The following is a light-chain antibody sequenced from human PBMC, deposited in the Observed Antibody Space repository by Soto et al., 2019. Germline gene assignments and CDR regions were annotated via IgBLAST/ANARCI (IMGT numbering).Light chain of an antibody. V-gene: IGLV1-44*01. J-gene: IGLJ2*01. CDR3: AAWDDSLNGVV. CDR1: SSNIGSNT. CDR2: NTN. Sequence: QSVLTQPPSASGTPGQRVTISCSGSSSNIGSNTVNWYQHLPGTAPKLLIYNTNQRPSGVPDRFSGSKSGTSGSLAIGGLQSEDEGDYYCAAWDDSLNGVVFGGGTKLTVL.